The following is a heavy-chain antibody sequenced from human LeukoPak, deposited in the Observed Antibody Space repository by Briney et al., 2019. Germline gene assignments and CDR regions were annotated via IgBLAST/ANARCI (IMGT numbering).Heavy chain of an antibody. CDR1: GFTFSTYG. CDR2: IGTGLHDT. Sequence: GGSLRLSCATSGFTFSTYGMGWVRQAPGKGPEGVAAIGTGLHDTYYPDSVKGRFTISTDNSKNTVYLQMNTLRAEDTAMYYCAKGHTGYFFTIDYWGQGTLVTVSS. CDR3: AKGHTGYFFTIDY. J-gene: IGHJ4*02. V-gene: IGHV3-23*01. D-gene: IGHD2/OR15-2a*01.